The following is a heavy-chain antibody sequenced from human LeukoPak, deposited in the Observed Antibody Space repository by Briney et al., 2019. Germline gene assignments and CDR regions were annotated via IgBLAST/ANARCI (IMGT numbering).Heavy chain of an antibody. CDR3: ARFRSTARKFDY. D-gene: IGHD6-6*01. CDR1: GFTFSSYS. V-gene: IGHV3-21*01. CDR2: TSSSSSYI. J-gene: IGHJ4*02. Sequence: GGSLRLSCAASGFTFSSYSMNWVRQAPGKGLEWVSSTSSSSSYIYYADSVKGRFTISRDNAKNSLYLQMNSLRAEDTAVYYCARFRSTARKFDYWGQGTLVTVSS.